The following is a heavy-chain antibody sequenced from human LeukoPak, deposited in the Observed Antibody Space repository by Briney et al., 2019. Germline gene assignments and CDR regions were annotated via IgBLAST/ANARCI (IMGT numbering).Heavy chain of an antibody. J-gene: IGHJ4*02. Sequence: SVKVSCKASGGTFSSYTISWVRQAPGQGLEWMGRIIPILGIANYAQKFQGRVTITADKSTSTAYMELSSLRSEDTAVYYRARWTDTYYFDYWGQGTLVTVSS. CDR3: ARWTDTYYFDY. D-gene: IGHD3/OR15-3a*01. CDR2: IIPILGIA. V-gene: IGHV1-69*02. CDR1: GGTFSSYT.